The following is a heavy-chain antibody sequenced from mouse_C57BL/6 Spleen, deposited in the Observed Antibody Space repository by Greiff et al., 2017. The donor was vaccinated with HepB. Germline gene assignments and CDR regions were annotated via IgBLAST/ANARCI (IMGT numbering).Heavy chain of an antibody. CDR2: IHPNSGST. J-gene: IGHJ3*01. D-gene: IGHD1-1*01. CDR1: GYTFTSYW. Sequence: QVQLQQPGAELVKPGASVKLSCKASGYTFTSYWMHWVTQRPGQGLEWIGMIHPNSGSTNYNEKFKSKATLTVDKSSSTAYTQLSSLTSEDSAVYYCARPLGSSYEAWFAYWGQGTLVTVSA. V-gene: IGHV1-64*01. CDR3: ARPLGSSYEAWFAY.